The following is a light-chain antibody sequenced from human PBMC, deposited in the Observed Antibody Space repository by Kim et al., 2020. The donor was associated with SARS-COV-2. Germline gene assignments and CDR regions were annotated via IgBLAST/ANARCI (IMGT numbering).Light chain of an antibody. CDR2: WAS. J-gene: IGKJ4*01. CDR1: QCFLSSSTNKNY. V-gene: IGKV4-1*01. CDR3: QQYYTSPLT. Sequence: TINCTSSQCFLSSSTNKNYLAWDQQMRGHPPKLLLYWASTRESGVPDRFTGRGSGTDFTLTITGLRPEDVAVYYCQQYYTSPLTFGGGTKVDIK.